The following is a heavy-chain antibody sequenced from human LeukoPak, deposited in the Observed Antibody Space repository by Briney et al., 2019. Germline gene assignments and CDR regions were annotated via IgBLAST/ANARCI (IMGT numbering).Heavy chain of an antibody. CDR2: IYTSGNT. Sequence: SSETLSLTCTVSGGSISSGSYYWSWIRQPAGKGLEWIGRIYTSGNTNYNPSLKSRVTISVDTSKNQFSLRLSSVTAADTAVYYCARDPSTHKGNYMDVWGKGTTVTVSS. V-gene: IGHV4-61*02. CDR3: ARDPSTHKGNYMDV. CDR1: GGSISSGSYY. J-gene: IGHJ6*03.